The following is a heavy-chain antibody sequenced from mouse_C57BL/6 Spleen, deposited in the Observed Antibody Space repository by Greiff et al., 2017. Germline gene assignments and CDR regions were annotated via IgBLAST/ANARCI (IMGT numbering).Heavy chain of an antibody. V-gene: IGHV5-17*01. J-gene: IGHJ4*01. CDR3: ARTGTGSYYAMGY. CDR1: GYTFSDYG. CDR2: ISSGSSTN. D-gene: IGHD4-1*01. Sequence: EVKLVESGAGLVKPGGSLKLSCAASGYTFSDYGMHWVRQAPEQGLEWVAYISSGSSTNYYADTVKGRFTISRDNAKNTLFLQMTSLRSEDTAMYYCARTGTGSYYAMGYWGQGATVTVSS.